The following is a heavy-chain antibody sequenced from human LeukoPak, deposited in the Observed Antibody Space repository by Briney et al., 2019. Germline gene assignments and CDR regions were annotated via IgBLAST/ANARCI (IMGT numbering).Heavy chain of an antibody. J-gene: IGHJ4*02. Sequence: QPGRSLRLSCAASGFTFSSYAIHWVRQAPGKGLEWVAVISYDGSNKYYADSVKGRFTISRDNSKNTLYLQMNSLRAEDTAVYYCARDLGIDRFDQWGQGTLVTVST. CDR3: ARDLGIDRFDQ. D-gene: IGHD7-27*01. CDR2: ISYDGSNK. V-gene: IGHV3-30*04. CDR1: GFTFSSYA.